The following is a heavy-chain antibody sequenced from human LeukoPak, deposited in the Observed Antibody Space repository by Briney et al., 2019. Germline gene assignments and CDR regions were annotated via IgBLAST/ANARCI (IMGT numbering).Heavy chain of an antibody. CDR3: ARGYYYDSSGYYPPGY. V-gene: IGHV1-18*01. Sequence: ASVKVSCKASGYTFTSYGISWVRQDPGQGLEWMGWISAYNGNTNYAQKLQGRVTMTTDTSTSTVYMELRSLRSDDTAVYYCARGYYYDSSGYYPPGYWGQGTLVTVSS. D-gene: IGHD3-22*01. J-gene: IGHJ4*02. CDR2: ISAYNGNT. CDR1: GYTFTSYG.